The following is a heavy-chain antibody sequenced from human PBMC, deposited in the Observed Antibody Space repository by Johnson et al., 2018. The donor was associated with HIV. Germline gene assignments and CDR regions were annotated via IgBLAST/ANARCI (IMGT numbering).Heavy chain of an antibody. CDR2: INWNGASP. CDR1: GFTFDDYD. J-gene: IGHJ3*02. V-gene: IGHV3-20*04. D-gene: IGHD6-19*01. CDR3: ARDLSLVGGWSPFDI. Sequence: MMLVESGGGLVQPGGSLRLSCVASGFTFDDYDMTWVRQAPGKGLEWVSGINWNGASPGYSDSVKGRFTISRDNAKNSLYLQMNGLTAEDSALYYCARDLSLVGGWSPFDIWGQGTMVTVSS.